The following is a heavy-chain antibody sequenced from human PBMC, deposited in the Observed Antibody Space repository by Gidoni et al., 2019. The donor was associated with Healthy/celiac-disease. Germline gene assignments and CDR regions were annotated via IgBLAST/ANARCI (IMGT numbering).Heavy chain of an antibody. D-gene: IGHD3-3*01. V-gene: IGHV3-7*01. CDR1: GFTFSSYW. Sequence: EVQLVESGGGLVQPGGSLRLSCAAPGFTFSSYWMSWVRQAPGKGLEWVANIKQDGSEKYYVDSVKGRFTISRDNAKNSLYLQMNSLRAEDTAVYYYARDGFKYYDFWSGYYTSSQPLDYWGQGTLVTVSS. J-gene: IGHJ4*02. CDR3: ARDGFKYYDFWSGYYTSSQPLDY. CDR2: IKQDGSEK.